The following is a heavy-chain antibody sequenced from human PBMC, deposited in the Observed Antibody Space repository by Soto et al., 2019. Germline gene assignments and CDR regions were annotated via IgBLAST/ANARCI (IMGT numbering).Heavy chain of an antibody. J-gene: IGHJ4*02. CDR1: GVTFSSYE. CDR3: AREQQLVTPYFDY. Sequence: GGSLRLSCAASGVTFSSYEMNWVRQAPGKGLEWVSYISSSGSTIYYAASVKGRFTISRDNAKNSLYLQMNSLRAEDTAVYYCAREQQLVTPYFDYWGQGPLVTVSS. V-gene: IGHV3-48*03. D-gene: IGHD6-13*01. CDR2: ISSSGSTI.